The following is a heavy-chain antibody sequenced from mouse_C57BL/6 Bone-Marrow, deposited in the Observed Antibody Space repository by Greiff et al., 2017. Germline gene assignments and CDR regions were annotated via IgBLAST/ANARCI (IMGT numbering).Heavy chain of an antibody. Sequence: EVQRVESGGGLVQPGGSLKLSCAASGFTFSDYSLYWVRQTPEKRLEWVAYISNGGGSTYYPDTVKGRFTISRDNAKNTLYLQMSRLKSEDTAMYYCARQGIVTTKFAYWGQGTLVTVSA. CDR1: GFTFSDYS. CDR2: ISNGGGST. D-gene: IGHD2-5*01. V-gene: IGHV5-12*01. CDR3: ARQGIVTTKFAY. J-gene: IGHJ3*01.